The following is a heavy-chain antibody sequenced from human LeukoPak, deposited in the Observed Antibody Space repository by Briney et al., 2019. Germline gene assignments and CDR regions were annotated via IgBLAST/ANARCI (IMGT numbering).Heavy chain of an antibody. D-gene: IGHD3-3*01. J-gene: IGHJ3*02. CDR1: GFTFTIFG. CDR3: ARTYDFGRGPPGDAFDN. Sequence: GGSLRLSCATSGFTFTIFGINWVRQAPGKGPEWVSYIDARSGITYYADSVQGRFTISRDNAKESVFLQMNGLRVDDTAVYYCARTYDFGRGPPGDAFDNWGQGTPVIVSS. CDR2: IDARSGIT. V-gene: IGHV3-48*01.